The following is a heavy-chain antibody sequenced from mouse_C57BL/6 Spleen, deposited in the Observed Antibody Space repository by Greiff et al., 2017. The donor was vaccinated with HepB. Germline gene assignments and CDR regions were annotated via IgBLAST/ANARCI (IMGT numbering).Heavy chain of an antibody. D-gene: IGHD1-1*01. V-gene: IGHV2-9-1*01. J-gene: IGHJ4*01. CDR3: AREDYYGSSWAMDY. CDR2: IWTGGGT. Sequence: QVQLQQSGPGLVAPSQSLSITCTVSGFSLTSYAISWVRQPPGKGLEWLGVIWTGGGTNYNSALKSRLSISKDNSKSQVFLKMNSLQTDDTARYYCAREDYYGSSWAMDYWGQGTSVTVSS. CDR1: GFSLTSYA.